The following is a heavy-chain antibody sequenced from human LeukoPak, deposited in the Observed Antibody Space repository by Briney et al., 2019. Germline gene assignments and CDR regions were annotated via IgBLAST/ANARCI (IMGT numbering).Heavy chain of an antibody. D-gene: IGHD3-22*01. CDR1: GFTFSSYA. J-gene: IGHJ4*02. Sequence: GPSLRLSCAASGFTFSSYAMSWVRHAPGKGLEWVSSITTSGDNTYYADSVKGRFTISRDNSKNTLCLQMNSLRAEDTAVYYCAKRGAYDNRYFDYWGQGTLVTVSS. CDR2: ITTSGDNT. V-gene: IGHV3-23*01. CDR3: AKRGAYDNRYFDY.